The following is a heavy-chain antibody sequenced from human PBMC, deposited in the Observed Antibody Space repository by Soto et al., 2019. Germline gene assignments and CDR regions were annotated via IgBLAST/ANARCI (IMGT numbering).Heavy chain of an antibody. Sequence: PGGSLRLSCAASGFTLSSYGMHWVRQAPGKGLEWVAVISYDGSNKYYADSVKGRFTISRDNSKNTLYLQMNSLRAEDTAVYYCAKLAAASYYYYYGMDVWGQGTTVTVSS. D-gene: IGHD6-13*01. J-gene: IGHJ6*02. CDR1: GFTLSSYG. V-gene: IGHV3-30*18. CDR3: AKLAAASYYYYYGMDV. CDR2: ISYDGSNK.